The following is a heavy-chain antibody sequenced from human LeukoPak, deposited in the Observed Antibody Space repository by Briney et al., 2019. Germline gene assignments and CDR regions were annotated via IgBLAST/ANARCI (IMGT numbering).Heavy chain of an antibody. CDR1: GFIFSHYW. V-gene: IGHV3-7*01. CDR3: ARDPDGPDY. CDR2: IKHDGSEK. J-gene: IGHJ4*02. Sequence: GGSLRPSWAASGFIFSHYWMAWVRQAPGKGLEWVANIKHDGSEKNYVDSVRGRFTISRDNAKNLVYLQMISLRVEDTAVYYCARDPDGPDYWGQGTLVAVSS. D-gene: IGHD5-24*01.